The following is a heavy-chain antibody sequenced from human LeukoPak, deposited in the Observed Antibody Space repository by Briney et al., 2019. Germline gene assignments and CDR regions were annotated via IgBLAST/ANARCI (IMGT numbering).Heavy chain of an antibody. D-gene: IGHD6-13*01. V-gene: IGHV1-2*02. CDR1: GGTFSSHV. CDR3: ARDAYSSSWYVFFDY. Sequence: ASVKVSCKASGGTFSSHVISWVRQAPGQGLEWMGWINPNSGGTNYAQKFQGRVTMTRDTSISTAYMELSRLRSDDTAVYYCARDAYSSSWYVFFDYWGQGTLVTVSS. CDR2: INPNSGGT. J-gene: IGHJ4*02.